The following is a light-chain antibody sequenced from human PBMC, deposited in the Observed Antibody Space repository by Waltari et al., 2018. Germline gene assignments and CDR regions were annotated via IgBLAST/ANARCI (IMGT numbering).Light chain of an antibody. CDR3: CSYAGSRTWV. J-gene: IGLJ3*02. V-gene: IGLV2-23*02. CDR2: DVS. Sequence: QSALTQPASVSGSPGQSISISCIGTSRDIGTVNLVSWYLQYPGTAPKLLIYDVSQRPSGVSNRFSGSKSGNPASLTISGLQAEDEAIYYCCSYAGSRTWVFGGGAKLTVL. CDR1: SRDIGTVNL.